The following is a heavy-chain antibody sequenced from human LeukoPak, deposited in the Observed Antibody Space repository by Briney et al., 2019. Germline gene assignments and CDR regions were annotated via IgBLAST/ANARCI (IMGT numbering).Heavy chain of an antibody. CDR1: GFTVSSNY. Sequence: GGSLRLSCAASGFTVSSNYMSWVRQAPGKGLEWVSVIYSGGSTYYADSVKGRFTISRDNSKNTLYLQMNSLRAEDTAAYYCARDVRYCSSTSCYRYYYYGMDVWGQGTTVTVSS. D-gene: IGHD2-2*01. V-gene: IGHV3-66*01. J-gene: IGHJ6*02. CDR2: IYSGGST. CDR3: ARDVRYCSSTSCYRYYYYGMDV.